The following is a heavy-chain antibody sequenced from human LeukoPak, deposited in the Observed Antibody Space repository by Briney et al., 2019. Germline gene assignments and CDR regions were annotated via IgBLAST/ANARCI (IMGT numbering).Heavy chain of an antibody. CDR3: ARHGGYGSGIDPLDY. V-gene: IGHV4-59*08. J-gene: IGHJ4*02. D-gene: IGHD3-10*01. CDR2: IYYTGSA. CDR1: GGSISNYY. Sequence: SETLSLTCTVSGGSISNYYWSWIRQPPGKGLEWIAYIYYTGSANYNPSLKSRDTMSVDTSKNQFSLKLTSVTAADTAVYYCARHGGYGSGIDPLDYWGQGTLVIVSS.